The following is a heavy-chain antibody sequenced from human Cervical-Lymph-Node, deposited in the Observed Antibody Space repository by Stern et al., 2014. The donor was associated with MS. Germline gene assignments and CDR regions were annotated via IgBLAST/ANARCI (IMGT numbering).Heavy chain of an antibody. D-gene: IGHD5-18*01. CDR3: SEEGYSYGARWFDP. CDR1: GGTFSSYA. V-gene: IGHV1-69*18. Sequence: VQLVESGAEVKKPVSSVKVSCKASGGTFSSYAISWVRQAPGQGLEWMGRIIPTFRTTNYAQKFQGRVTITADESTSTVYMELSSLRFEDSAVYYCSEEGYSYGARWFDPWGQGTLVTVSS. J-gene: IGHJ5*02. CDR2: IIPTFRTT.